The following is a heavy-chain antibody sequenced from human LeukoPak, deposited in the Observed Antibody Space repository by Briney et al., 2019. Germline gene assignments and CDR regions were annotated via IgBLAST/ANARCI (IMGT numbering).Heavy chain of an antibody. CDR3: ARPRDYDILGGAFDI. CDR2: ISSSSSYI. Sequence: GGSLRLSCAASGFTFSSYSMNWVRQAPGKGLEWGSSISSSSSYIYYADSVKGRFTISRDNAKNSLYLQMNSLRAEDTAVYYCARPRDYDILGGAFDIWGQGTMVTVSS. D-gene: IGHD3-9*01. V-gene: IGHV3-21*01. CDR1: GFTFSSYS. J-gene: IGHJ3*02.